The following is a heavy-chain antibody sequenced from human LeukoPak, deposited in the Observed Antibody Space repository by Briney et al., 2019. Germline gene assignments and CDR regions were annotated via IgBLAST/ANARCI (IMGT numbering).Heavy chain of an antibody. CDR3: ARVPGLLRFGELSEYYMDV. Sequence: ASVKVSCKASGYTFTTYGISWVRQAPGQGLEWMAWISAYNGNTNYAQKFQGRVTMTRNTSISTAYMELSSLRSEDTAVYYCARVPGLLRFGELSEYYMDVWGKGTTVTISS. D-gene: IGHD3-10*01. CDR1: GYTFTTYG. CDR2: ISAYNGNT. V-gene: IGHV1-18*01. J-gene: IGHJ6*03.